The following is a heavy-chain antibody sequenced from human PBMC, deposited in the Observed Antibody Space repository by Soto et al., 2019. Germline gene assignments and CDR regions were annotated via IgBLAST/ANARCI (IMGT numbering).Heavy chain of an antibody. V-gene: IGHV4-30-4*01. CDR2: IYFRGNS. D-gene: IGHD1-7*01. Sequence: QVQLQQSGPGLVKPSQTLSVTCTVSGDSITSSPYYWSWVRQLPGRGLEWIGYIYFRGNSYYNPSLKRRVTISLDRSKNQFSLELNSVTAAHTALYFCARSGGTNSWYGVFDFWGQGTLVNVSS. J-gene: IGHJ4*02. CDR3: ARSGGTNSWYGVFDF. CDR1: GDSITSSPYY.